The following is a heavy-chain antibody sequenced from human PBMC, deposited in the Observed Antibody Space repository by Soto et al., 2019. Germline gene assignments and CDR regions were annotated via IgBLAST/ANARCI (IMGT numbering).Heavy chain of an antibody. V-gene: IGHV1-69*06. CDR1: GGTFSSYA. J-gene: IGHJ6*02. CDR3: ASLTIAARRDYYYYGMDV. CDR2: IIPIFGTA. D-gene: IGHD6-6*01. Sequence: SVKVSCKASGGTFSSYAISWVRQAPGQGLEWMGGIIPIFGTANYSPSFQGHVTISADKSISTAYLQWSSLKASDTAMYYCASLTIAARRDYYYYGMDVWGQGTTVTVSS.